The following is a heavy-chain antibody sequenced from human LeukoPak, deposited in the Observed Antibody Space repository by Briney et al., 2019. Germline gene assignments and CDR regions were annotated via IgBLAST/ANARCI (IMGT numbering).Heavy chain of an antibody. Sequence: GGALRLSCAASGLTFSNAWMSWVRQAPGKGLEGGGRIKSKTDGGPTLYAAPEKGRCTISRDDSKNTRYLQMNSLKTEYTAVYDCTTDLAFGDWFDPWGQGTLVTVSS. V-gene: IGHV3-15*01. CDR2: IKSKTDGGPT. J-gene: IGHJ5*02. D-gene: IGHD3-10*01. CDR3: TTDLAFGDWFDP. CDR1: GLTFSNAW.